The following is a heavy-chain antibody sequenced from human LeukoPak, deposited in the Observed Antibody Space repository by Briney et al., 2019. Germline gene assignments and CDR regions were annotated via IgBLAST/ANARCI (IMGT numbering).Heavy chain of an antibody. D-gene: IGHD2-15*01. J-gene: IGHJ4*02. CDR2: IYYSGST. V-gene: IGHV4-39*07. Sequence: SETLSLTCTVSGGSISSSSYYWGWIRQPPGKGLEWIGSIYYSGSTYYNPSLKSRVTISVDTSKNQFSLKLSSVTAADTAVYYCARGWSRPNYFDYWGQGTLVTVSS. CDR3: ARGWSRPNYFDY. CDR1: GGSISSSSYY.